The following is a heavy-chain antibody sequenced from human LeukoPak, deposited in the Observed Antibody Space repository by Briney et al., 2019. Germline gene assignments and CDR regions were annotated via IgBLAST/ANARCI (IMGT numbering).Heavy chain of an antibody. CDR3: AREMATIGRNAFDI. Sequence: SVKVSCKASGGTFSSYAISWVRQAPGQGLEWMGGIIPIFGTANYAQKFQGRVTITADKSTSTAYMELSSLRSEDTAVYYCAREMATIGRNAFDIWGQGTMVTVSS. CDR2: IIPIFGTA. J-gene: IGHJ3*02. CDR1: GGTFSSYA. V-gene: IGHV1-69*06. D-gene: IGHD5-24*01.